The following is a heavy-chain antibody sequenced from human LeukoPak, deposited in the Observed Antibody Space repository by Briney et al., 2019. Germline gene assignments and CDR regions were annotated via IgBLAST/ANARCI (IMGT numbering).Heavy chain of an antibody. Sequence: GGSLRLSCAASGFTFSTYSMNWVRQAPGKGLEWVSYIDSSSYTIYYADSVKGRFTISRDNAKNSLYLQMNSLRAEDTAVYYCARDMRGVSSSWHIFDYWGQGTLVTVSS. CDR3: ARDMRGVSSSWHIFDY. CDR2: IDSSSYTI. CDR1: GFTFSTYS. D-gene: IGHD6-13*01. J-gene: IGHJ4*02. V-gene: IGHV3-48*04.